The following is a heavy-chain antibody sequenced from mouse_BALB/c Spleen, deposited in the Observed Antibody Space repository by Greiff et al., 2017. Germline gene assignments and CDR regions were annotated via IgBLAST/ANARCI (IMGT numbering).Heavy chain of an antibody. D-gene: IGHD2-10*01. Sequence: EVQRVESGGGLVQPGGSRKLSCAASGFTFSSFGMHWVRQAPEKGLEWVAYISSGSSTIYYADTVKGRFTISRDNPKNTLFLQMTSLRSEDTAMYYCARSKGSYPALNWGQGTLVTVSA. CDR3: ARSKGSYPALN. CDR2: ISSGSSTI. V-gene: IGHV5-17*02. CDR1: GFTFSSFG. J-gene: IGHJ3*01.